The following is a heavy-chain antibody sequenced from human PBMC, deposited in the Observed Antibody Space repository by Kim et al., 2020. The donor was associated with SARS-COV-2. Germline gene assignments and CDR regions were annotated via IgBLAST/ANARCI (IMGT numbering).Heavy chain of an antibody. D-gene: IGHD3-9*01. CDR2: IWYDGSNK. Sequence: GGSLRLSCAASGFTFSSYGMHWVRQAPGKGLEWVAVIWYDGSNKYYADSVKGRFTISRDNSKNTLYLQMNSLRAEDTAVYYCAKALVPPSIRYFDWVNAFDIWGQGTMVTVSS. V-gene: IGHV3-33*06. CDR3: AKALVPPSIRYFDWVNAFDI. J-gene: IGHJ3*02. CDR1: GFTFSSYG.